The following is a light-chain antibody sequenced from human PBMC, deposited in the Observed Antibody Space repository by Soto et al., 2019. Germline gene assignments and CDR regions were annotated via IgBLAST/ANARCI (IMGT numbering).Light chain of an antibody. V-gene: IGLV2-8*01. CDR1: SSDVGGYNY. CDR3: SSFSGFSTV. CDR2: EVT. J-gene: IGLJ1*01. Sequence: QSVLTQPPSASGSPGQSVTISCTGTSSDVGGYNYVSWYQQHPGKAPRLVIYEVTKRPSGVPDRFSGSKSGNTASLTVSGLQADDEADYYCSSFSGFSTVFGTGTKLTVL.